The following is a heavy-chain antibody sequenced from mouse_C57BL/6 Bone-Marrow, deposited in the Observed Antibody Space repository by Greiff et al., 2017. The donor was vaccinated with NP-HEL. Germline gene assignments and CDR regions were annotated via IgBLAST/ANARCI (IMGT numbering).Heavy chain of an antibody. J-gene: IGHJ3*01. CDR2: INPYNGGT. CDR1: GYTFTDYY. V-gene: IGHV1-19*01. D-gene: IGHD2-4*01. CDR3: ARRGDYDKFAY. Sequence: VQLQQSGPVLVKPGASVKMSCKASGYTFTDYYMNWVKQSHGKSLEWIGVINPYNGGTSYNQKFKGKATLTVDKSSSTAYMELNSLTSEDSAVYYCARRGDYDKFAYWGQGTLVTVSA.